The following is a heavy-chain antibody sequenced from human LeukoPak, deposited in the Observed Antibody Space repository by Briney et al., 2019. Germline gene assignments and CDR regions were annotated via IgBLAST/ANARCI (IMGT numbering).Heavy chain of an antibody. J-gene: IGHJ5*02. V-gene: IGHV3-23*01. CDR1: GFTFSSYA. CDR2: ISGSGGST. D-gene: IGHD6-13*01. Sequence: GESLKISCAASGFTFSSYAMSWVRQAPGKGLEWVSAISGSGGSTYYADSVKGRFTISRDNSKNTLYLQMNSLRAEDTAVYYCAKTGLIAAAGTWWFDPWGQATLVTVSS. CDR3: AKTGLIAAAGTWWFDP.